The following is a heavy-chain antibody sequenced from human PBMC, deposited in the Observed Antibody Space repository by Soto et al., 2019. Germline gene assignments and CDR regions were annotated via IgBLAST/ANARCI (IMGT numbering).Heavy chain of an antibody. D-gene: IGHD3-10*01. J-gene: IGHJ6*03. CDR2: INPNSGGT. CDR1: GYTLTGYY. CDR3: ARGLSMVRGVHYMDV. Sequence: ASVKVSCKASGYTLTGYYMHWVRQAPGQGLEWMGWINPNSGGTNYAQKFQGWVTMTRDTSISTAYMELSRLRSDDTAVYYCARGLSMVRGVHYMDVWGKGTTVTVSS. V-gene: IGHV1-2*04.